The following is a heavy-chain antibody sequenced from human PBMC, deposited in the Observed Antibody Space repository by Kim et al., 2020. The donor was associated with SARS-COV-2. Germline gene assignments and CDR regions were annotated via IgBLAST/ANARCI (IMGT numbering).Heavy chain of an antibody. CDR3: ARDKGIAVANDY. J-gene: IGHJ4*02. Sequence: YHADSVQGRFTSSRDNAKNSLYLQMNTLRAEDTAIYYCARDKGIAVANDYLGQGTLVTVPS. D-gene: IGHD6-19*01. V-gene: IGHV3-11*01.